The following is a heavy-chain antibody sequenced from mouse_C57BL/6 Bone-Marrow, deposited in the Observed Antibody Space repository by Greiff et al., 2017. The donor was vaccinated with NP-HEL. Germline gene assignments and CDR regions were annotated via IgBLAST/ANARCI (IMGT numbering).Heavy chain of an antibody. CDR2: ISYDGSN. J-gene: IGHJ2*01. V-gene: IGHV3-6*01. Sequence: DVKLQESGPGLVKPSQSLSLTCSVTGYSITSGYYWNWIRQFPGNKLEWMGYISYDGSNNYNPSLKNRISITRDTSKNQFFLKLNSVTTEDTATYYCASNWDGLYYFDYWGQGTTLTVSS. CDR1: GYSITSGYY. D-gene: IGHD4-1*01. CDR3: ASNWDGLYYFDY.